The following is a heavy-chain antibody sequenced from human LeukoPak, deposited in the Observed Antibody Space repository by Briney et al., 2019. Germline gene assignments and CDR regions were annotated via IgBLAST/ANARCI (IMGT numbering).Heavy chain of an antibody. J-gene: IGHJ4*02. Sequence: PSETLSLTCTVSGGSISRDYWSWIRQPPGKGLEWIGYIYYTGSTNYNPSLKSRVTISVDTSKNQFSLKLSSMTAADTAVYYCARVSLVRGAPDYYFDYWGQGTLVTVSS. V-gene: IGHV4-59*01. CDR3: ARVSLVRGAPDYYFDY. D-gene: IGHD3-10*01. CDR1: GGSISRDY. CDR2: IYYTGST.